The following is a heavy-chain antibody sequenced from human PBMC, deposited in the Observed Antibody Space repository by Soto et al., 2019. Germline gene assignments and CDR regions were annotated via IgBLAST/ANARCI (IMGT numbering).Heavy chain of an antibody. J-gene: IGHJ4*02. CDR2: ISGSGSNT. V-gene: IGHV3-23*01. CDR1: GFTFSTYA. CDR3: ARDPSHSYYTLFYYFDY. D-gene: IGHD1-26*01. Sequence: GGSLRLSCAASGFTFSTYAMSWVRQAPGKGLERVSAISGSGSNTYYADSVKGRFTISRDDSKSTLYLQMNSLRAEDTAVYYCARDPSHSYYTLFYYFDYWGQGTLVTVSS.